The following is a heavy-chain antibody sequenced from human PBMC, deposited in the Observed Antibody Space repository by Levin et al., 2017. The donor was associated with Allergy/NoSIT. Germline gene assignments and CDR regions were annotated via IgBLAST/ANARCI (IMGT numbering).Heavy chain of an antibody. Sequence: SQTLSLTCSVSGASVSGNSYYWTWIRQPAGKGLEWIGRIYTTGSTDYNPSLKSRVIISMDASKNQFSLKLTSVTAADTAVYYCTRAPWFGSSFDPWGQGMLVTVSS. CDR2: IYTTGST. CDR3: TRAPWFGSSFDP. V-gene: IGHV4-61*02. CDR1: GASVSGNSYY. D-gene: IGHD3-10*01. J-gene: IGHJ5*02.